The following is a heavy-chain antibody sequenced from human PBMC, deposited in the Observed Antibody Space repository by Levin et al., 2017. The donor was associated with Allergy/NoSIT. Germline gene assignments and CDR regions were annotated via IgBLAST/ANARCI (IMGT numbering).Heavy chain of an antibody. CDR1: GFTFSSYA. CDR2: ISYDGSNK. J-gene: IGHJ4*02. V-gene: IGHV3-30*04. CDR3: ARGTAAENHSFLKLGY. D-gene: IGHD6-13*01. Sequence: GGSLRLSCAASGFTFSSYAMHWVRQAPGKGLEWVAVISYDGSNKYYADSVKGRFTISRDNSKNTLYLQMNSLRAEDTAVYYCARGTAAENHSFLKLGYWGQGTLVTVSS.